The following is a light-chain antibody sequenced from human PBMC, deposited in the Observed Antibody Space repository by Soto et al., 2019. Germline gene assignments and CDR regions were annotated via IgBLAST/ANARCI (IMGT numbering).Light chain of an antibody. Sequence: QSALTQPASVSGSPGQSITISCTGTSSDVGSYDFVSWYQQHPDKVPELMIYEDNKRPSGVSNRFSGFKSGNTASLAISGLQGEDEAYYYCASYAGGGVIFGGGTKLTVL. CDR2: EDN. V-gene: IGLV2-23*01. CDR3: ASYAGGGVI. J-gene: IGLJ2*01. CDR1: SSDVGSYDF.